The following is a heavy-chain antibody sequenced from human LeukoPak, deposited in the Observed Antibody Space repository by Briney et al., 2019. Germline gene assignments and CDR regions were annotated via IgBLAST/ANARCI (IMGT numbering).Heavy chain of an antibody. V-gene: IGHV4-59*12. Sequence: SETLSLTCTVSGGSISSYHWGWIRQPPGKGLEWIGHLLQNGRTDYDPSLKSRVSISVDTSENQFSLTLSSVTAADTAVYYCARARESGVFDYWGQGTPVTVSS. J-gene: IGHJ4*02. CDR2: LLQNGRT. CDR1: GGSISSYH. D-gene: IGHD3-10*01. CDR3: ARARESGVFDY.